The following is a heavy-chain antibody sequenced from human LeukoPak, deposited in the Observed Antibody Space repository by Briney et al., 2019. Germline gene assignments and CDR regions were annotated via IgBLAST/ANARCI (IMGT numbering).Heavy chain of an antibody. Sequence: KPSETLSLTCTVSGGSISSYYWSWIRQPPGKGLEWIGYIYYSGSTNYNPSLKSRVTISVDTSKNQFSLKLSSVTAADTAVYYCARDLAVAAPWYAFDIWGQGTMVTVSS. CDR1: GGSISSYY. V-gene: IGHV4-59*01. CDR3: ARDLAVAAPWYAFDI. J-gene: IGHJ3*02. CDR2: IYYSGST. D-gene: IGHD6-19*01.